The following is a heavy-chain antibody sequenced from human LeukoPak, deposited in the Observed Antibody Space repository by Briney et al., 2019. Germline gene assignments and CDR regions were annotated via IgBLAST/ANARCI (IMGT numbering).Heavy chain of an antibody. V-gene: IGHV4-59*12. CDR1: GGSMGSYY. D-gene: IGHD3-3*01. CDR3: ARLVYGTYDFWSGYPVGYFDY. CDR2: NYNSGRT. Sequence: SETLSLTCAVSGGSMGSYYWSWIRQPPGKGLEWIGYNYNSGRTSYNGRTNYNPSLKSRVTISVDTSKNQFSLKLSSVTAADTAVYYCARLVYGTYDFWSGYPVGYFDYWGQGTLVTVSS. J-gene: IGHJ4*02.